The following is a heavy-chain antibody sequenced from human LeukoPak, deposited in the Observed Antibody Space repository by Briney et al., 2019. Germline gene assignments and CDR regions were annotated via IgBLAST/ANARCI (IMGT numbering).Heavy chain of an antibody. CDR3: AKYHMVRAFDV. V-gene: IGHV1-2*02. J-gene: IGHJ3*01. Sequence: ASVKVSCKASGYTFIGYYMYWVRQAPGQGLEWMGWINPNRGDTNYAQKFQDRVTMTRDTSINTAYVEVSGLRSDDTAVYYCAKYHMVRAFDVWGQGTMVTVSS. CDR2: INPNRGDT. D-gene: IGHD2-21*01. CDR1: GYTFIGYY.